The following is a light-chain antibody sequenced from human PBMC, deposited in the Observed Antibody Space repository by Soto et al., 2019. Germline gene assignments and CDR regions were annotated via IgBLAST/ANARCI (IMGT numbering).Light chain of an antibody. V-gene: IGKV3-15*01. J-gene: IGKJ1*01. CDR1: QSVSTY. CDR3: QQYNDWPPRWT. CDR2: SAS. Sequence: EIVMTQSPATLSVSPGERATLSCRASQSVSTYLAWYQQKPGQAPRLLIYSASTRATGIPARFSGGGSGTEFTLTISSLPSEDFAVYICQQYNDWPPRWTFGQGTKVEIK.